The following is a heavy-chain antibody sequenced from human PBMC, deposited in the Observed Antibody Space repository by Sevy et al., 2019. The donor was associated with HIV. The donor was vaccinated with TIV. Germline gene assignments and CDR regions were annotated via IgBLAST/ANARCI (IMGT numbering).Heavy chain of an antibody. CDR1: GFTFSSYS. J-gene: IGHJ4*02. CDR2: ISSSSSYI. Sequence: GGSLRLSCAASGFTFSSYSMNWVRQAPGKGLEWVSSISSSSSYIYYADPVKGRFTISRDNAKNSLYLQMNSLRAEDTAVYYCARDGIAGGWGDYWGQGTLVTVSS. CDR3: ARDGIAGGWGDY. V-gene: IGHV3-21*01. D-gene: IGHD6-19*01.